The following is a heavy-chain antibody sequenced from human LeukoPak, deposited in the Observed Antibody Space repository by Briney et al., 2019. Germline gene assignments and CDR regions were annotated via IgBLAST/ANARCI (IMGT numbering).Heavy chain of an antibody. J-gene: IGHJ4*02. D-gene: IGHD3-16*02. CDR2: ISNSGGSA. CDR3: AKALRLGALASGFDY. Sequence: PGGSLRLSCGASGFTFINYAMHWVRQAPGKGLEWVSGISNSGGSAYYADSVKGRFTISIDNSRSTLYLQMNSLRAEDTAVYYCAKALRLGALASGFDYWGQGTLVTVSS. V-gene: IGHV3-23*01. CDR1: GFTFINYA.